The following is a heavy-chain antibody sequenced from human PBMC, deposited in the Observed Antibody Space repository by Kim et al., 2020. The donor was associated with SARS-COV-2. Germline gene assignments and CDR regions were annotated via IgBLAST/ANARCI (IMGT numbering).Heavy chain of an antibody. CDR3: ARGRYCSDGNCHYVGFDR. Sequence: SETLSLTCNVSGGSISDYFWSWIRQPPGKGLEWIAYNYNSGGTSYNPSLKSRVTISEDTSKNQFSLKLSAVTAADTAVYYCARGRYCSDGNCHYVGFDRWGQGTLVTVSS. D-gene: IGHD2-15*01. J-gene: IGHJ5*02. CDR2: NYNSGGT. V-gene: IGHV4-59*13. CDR1: GGSISDYF.